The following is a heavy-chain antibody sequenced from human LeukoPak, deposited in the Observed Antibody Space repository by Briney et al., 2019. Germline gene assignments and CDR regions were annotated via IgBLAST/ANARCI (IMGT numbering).Heavy chain of an antibody. CDR1: VYTFTGYY. CDR3: ARDHTTRDGYTSYYFDY. Sequence: ASVKVSCKASVYTFTGYYTHWVRQAPGQGLEWMGWINPNSGCTNYAHKFQGRVTMTRDPSISTAYMALSRLGSDDTAVYYCARDHTTRDGYTSYYFDYWGQGTLVTVSP. V-gene: IGHV1-2*07. D-gene: IGHD5-24*01. J-gene: IGHJ4*02. CDR2: INPNSGCT.